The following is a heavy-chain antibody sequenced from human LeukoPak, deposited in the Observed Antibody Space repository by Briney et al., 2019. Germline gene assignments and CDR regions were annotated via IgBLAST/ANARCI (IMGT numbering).Heavy chain of an antibody. V-gene: IGHV4-39*07. D-gene: IGHD6-13*01. CDR1: GGSISSSSYY. Sequence: NPSETLSLTCTVSGGSISSSSYYWGWIRQPPGKGLEWIGSIYYSGSTYYNPSLKSRVTISVDTSKNQFSLKLSSVAAADTAVYYCARVVSSSWEVDYWGQGTLVTVSS. CDR3: ARVVSSSWEVDY. CDR2: IYYSGST. J-gene: IGHJ4*02.